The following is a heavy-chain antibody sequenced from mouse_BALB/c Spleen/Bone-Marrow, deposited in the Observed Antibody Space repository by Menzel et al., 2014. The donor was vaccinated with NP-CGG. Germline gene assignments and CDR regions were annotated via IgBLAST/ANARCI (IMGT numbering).Heavy chain of an antibody. CDR3: ARSFTTVVEEDHFDY. CDR2: ISYSGST. Sequence: EVKLVESGPGLVKPSQSLSLTCTVTGYSITSDYAWNWIRQFPGNKLEWMGYISYSGSTSYNPSLKSRISITRDTSKNQFFLQLNSVTTEDTATYYCARSFTTVVEEDHFDYWGQGTTLTVSS. CDR1: GYSITSDYA. D-gene: IGHD1-1*01. J-gene: IGHJ2*01. V-gene: IGHV3-2*02.